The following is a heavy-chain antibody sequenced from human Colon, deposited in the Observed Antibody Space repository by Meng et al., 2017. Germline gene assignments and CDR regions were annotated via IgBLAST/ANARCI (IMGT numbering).Heavy chain of an antibody. V-gene: IGHV3-30*04. CDR1: GFTFSSYA. CDR3: ARALNRDGYNYPDFDY. Sequence: GESLKISCAASGFTFSSYAMHWVRQAPGKGLEWVAVISYDGSNKYYADSVKGRFTISRDNSKNTLYLQMNSLRAEDTAVYYCARALNRDGYNYPDFDYWGQG. CDR2: ISYDGSNK. J-gene: IGHJ4*01. D-gene: IGHD5-24*01.